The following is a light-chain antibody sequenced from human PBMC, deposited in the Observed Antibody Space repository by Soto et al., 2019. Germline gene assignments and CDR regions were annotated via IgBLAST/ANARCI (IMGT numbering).Light chain of an antibody. Sequence: IQMTQSPFLVSASVGDRVTITCRASQAISNYLAWFQQKPGKAPESLIFDVSTLQSGVPSRFSGSGSGTDFTLTISSLQPEDVATYYCQHYNNYPITFGQGTRLEPK. V-gene: IGKV1-16*01. CDR2: DVS. CDR3: QHYNNYPIT. J-gene: IGKJ5*01. CDR1: QAISNY.